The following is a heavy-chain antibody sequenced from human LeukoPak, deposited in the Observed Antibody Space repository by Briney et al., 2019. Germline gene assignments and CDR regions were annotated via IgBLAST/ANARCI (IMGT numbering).Heavy chain of an antibody. Sequence: GGSLRLSCAASGFTFSSYAMSWVRQAPGKGLEWVSVIYSGGSTYYADSVKGRFTISRDNSKNTLYLQMNSLRAEDTAVYYCASEGYYGSGSYSDYWGQGTLVTVSS. D-gene: IGHD3-10*01. J-gene: IGHJ4*02. V-gene: IGHV3-53*01. CDR2: IYSGGST. CDR3: ASEGYYGSGSYSDY. CDR1: GFTFSSYA.